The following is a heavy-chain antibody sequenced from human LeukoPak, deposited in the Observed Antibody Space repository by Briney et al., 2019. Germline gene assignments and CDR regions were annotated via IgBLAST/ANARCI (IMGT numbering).Heavy chain of an antibody. V-gene: IGHV4-59*01. D-gene: IGHD3-22*01. CDR3: ARHAHDSSGYRRHFDY. CDR2: IYYSGST. J-gene: IGHJ4*02. CDR1: GDSISNYY. Sequence: PSETLSLTCTVSGDSISNYYWSWIRQSPGKGLDWIGYIYYSGSTNYNPSLKSRVTISVDTSKNQFSLKLSSVTAADTAVYYCARHAHDSSGYRRHFDYWGQGTLVTVSS.